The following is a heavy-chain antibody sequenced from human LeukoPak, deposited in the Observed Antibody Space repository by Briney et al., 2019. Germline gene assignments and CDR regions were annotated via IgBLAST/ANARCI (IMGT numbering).Heavy chain of an antibody. CDR1: GFTFSAYG. J-gene: IGHJ4*02. V-gene: IGHV3-33*01. CDR2: IWFDGSSK. Sequence: GGSLRLSCAASGFTFSAYGMHWVRQAPGKGLEWVAVIWFDGSSKYYADSVKGRFTISRDNSKNTLYLQMNSLRAEDTAVYYCARDIDMIVVALGYWGQGTLVTVPS. CDR3: ARDIDMIVVALGY. D-gene: IGHD3-22*01.